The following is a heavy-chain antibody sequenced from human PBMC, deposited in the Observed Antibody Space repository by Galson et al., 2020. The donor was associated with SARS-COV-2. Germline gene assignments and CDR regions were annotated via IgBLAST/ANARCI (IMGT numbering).Heavy chain of an antibody. J-gene: IGHJ4*02. D-gene: IGHD3-3*01. V-gene: IGHV3-30*18. Sequence: GGSLRLSCAASGFTYSSYGMHWVRQAPGKGLEWVAVISYDGSNKYYADSVKGRFTISRDNSKNTLCLQMNSLRAEDTAVYYCAKDFWSGLIREGFDYWGQGTLVTVSS. CDR1: GFTYSSYG. CDR2: ISYDGSNK. CDR3: AKDFWSGLIREGFDY.